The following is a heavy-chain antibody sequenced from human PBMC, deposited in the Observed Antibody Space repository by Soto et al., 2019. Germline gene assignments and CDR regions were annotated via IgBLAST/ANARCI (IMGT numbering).Heavy chain of an antibody. CDR1: GYSFTSYW. J-gene: IGHJ4*02. CDR3: ASAPGGKSAWPY. V-gene: IGHV5-51*01. Sequence: GESLKISCKGSGYSFTSYWIVWVRQMPGKGLEWMGTVYPGDSHTRYSPSFQGQVTVSADKSINTAYLQWSSLKASDTAMYYCASAPGGKSAWPYWGQGTLVTVSS. D-gene: IGHD1-26*01. CDR2: VYPGDSHT.